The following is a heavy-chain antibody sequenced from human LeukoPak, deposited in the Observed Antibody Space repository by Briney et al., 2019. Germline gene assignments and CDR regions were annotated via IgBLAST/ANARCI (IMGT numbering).Heavy chain of an antibody. D-gene: IGHD3-22*01. CDR1: GGFISSFY. J-gene: IGHJ5*02. Sequence: KPSETLSLTCTVSGGFISSFYWSWIRQPPGQGLEWIGYIYTSGSTNYNPSLKSRVTISVDTSKSQISLKLSSVTAADTAVYYCARYESSASFDPWGQGTLATVSS. V-gene: IGHV4-4*09. CDR3: ARYESSASFDP. CDR2: IYTSGST.